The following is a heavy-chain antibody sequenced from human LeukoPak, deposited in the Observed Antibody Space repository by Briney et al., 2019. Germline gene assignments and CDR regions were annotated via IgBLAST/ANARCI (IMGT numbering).Heavy chain of an antibody. CDR1: GYTFTSYY. CDR3: TIFGVVTQLDY. Sequence: ASVKVSCKASGYTFTSYYMHWERQAPGQGLEWMGIINPSGGSTSYAQKFQGRVTMTRDTSTSTVYMELSSLRSEDTAVYYCTIFGVVTQLDYWGQGTLVTVSS. CDR2: INPSGGST. V-gene: IGHV1-46*01. D-gene: IGHD3-3*01. J-gene: IGHJ4*02.